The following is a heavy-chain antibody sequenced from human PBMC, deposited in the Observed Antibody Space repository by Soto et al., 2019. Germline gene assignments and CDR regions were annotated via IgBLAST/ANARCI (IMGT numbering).Heavy chain of an antibody. CDR1: GFTFSTYG. D-gene: IGHD3-22*01. Sequence: PGGSLRLSCAASGFTFSTYGMHWVRQAPGKGLEWVAVISLDGTNKYYADSVKGRFTISRDNSKNTLYLQMNSLRGEDTAVYYYAKSSGCSAYSVVDSWGHGXLVTVSS. CDR3: AKSSGCSAYSVVDS. J-gene: IGHJ5*01. V-gene: IGHV3-30*18. CDR2: ISLDGTNK.